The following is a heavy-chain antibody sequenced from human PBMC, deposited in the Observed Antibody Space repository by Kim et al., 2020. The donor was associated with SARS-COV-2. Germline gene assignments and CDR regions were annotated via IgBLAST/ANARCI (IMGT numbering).Heavy chain of an antibody. J-gene: IGHJ6*02. D-gene: IGHD2-21*01. V-gene: IGHV3-30*07. Sequence: RLTISRDNSKNTVYLQMNSLGAEDTAVYYCARDLRHMASSETYYYYGMDVWGQGTTVTVSS. CDR3: ARDLRHMASSETYYYYGMDV.